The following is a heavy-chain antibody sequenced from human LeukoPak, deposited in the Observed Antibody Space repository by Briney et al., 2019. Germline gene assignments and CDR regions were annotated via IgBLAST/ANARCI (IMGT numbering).Heavy chain of an antibody. V-gene: IGHV1-18*01. CDR1: GYTFTSYG. CDR3: ASVGTLTGTSWFYS. D-gene: IGHD1-7*01. Sequence: ASVKVSCKASGYTFTSYGIGCVRQAPGQGLEWMGWISAYNGNTNYAQKLQGRVTMTTDTSTSTAYMELRSLRSDHTAVYYCASVGTLTGTSWFYSWDQGTLVTVSS. CDR2: ISAYNGNT. J-gene: IGHJ5*01.